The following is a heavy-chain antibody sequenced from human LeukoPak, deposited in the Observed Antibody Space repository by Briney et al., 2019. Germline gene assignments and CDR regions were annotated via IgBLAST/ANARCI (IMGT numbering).Heavy chain of an antibody. D-gene: IGHD3-10*01. Sequence: GGSLRLSCAASGFTFSSYAMSWVRQAPGKGLEWVSAISGSGGSTYYAGSVKGRFTISRDNSKNTLYLQMNSLRAGDTAVYYCAKDGGSGCYFWFDPWGQGTLVTVSS. CDR3: AKDGGSGCYFWFDP. J-gene: IGHJ5*02. V-gene: IGHV3-23*01. CDR2: ISGSGGST. CDR1: GFTFSSYA.